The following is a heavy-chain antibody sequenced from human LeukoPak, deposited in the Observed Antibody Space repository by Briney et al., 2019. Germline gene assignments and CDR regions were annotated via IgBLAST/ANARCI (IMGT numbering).Heavy chain of an antibody. J-gene: IGHJ5*02. Sequence: PGGSLRLSCAASGFTVSSNYMSWVRQAPGKGLEWVLVIYSGGSTYYADSVKGRFTISRDNSKNTLYLQMNSLRAEDTAVYYCARGAYSSSWSFSPWGQGTLVTVFS. D-gene: IGHD6-13*01. CDR1: GFTVSSNY. CDR3: ARGAYSSSWSFSP. CDR2: IYSGGST. V-gene: IGHV3-53*01.